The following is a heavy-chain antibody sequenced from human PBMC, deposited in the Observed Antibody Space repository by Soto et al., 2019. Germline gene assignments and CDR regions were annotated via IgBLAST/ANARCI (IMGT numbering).Heavy chain of an antibody. CDR3: ARDIGGYGSGNEDDY. V-gene: IGHV3-30-3*01. CDR2: ISYDGSNK. J-gene: IGHJ4*02. D-gene: IGHD3-10*01. CDR1: GFTFSSYA. Sequence: QVQLVESGGGVVQPGRSLRLSCAASGFTFSSYAMHWVRKAPGKGLEWVAVISYDGSNKYYADSVKGRFTISRDNSKNTLYLQMNSLRAEDTAVYYCARDIGGYGSGNEDDYWGQGTLVTVSS.